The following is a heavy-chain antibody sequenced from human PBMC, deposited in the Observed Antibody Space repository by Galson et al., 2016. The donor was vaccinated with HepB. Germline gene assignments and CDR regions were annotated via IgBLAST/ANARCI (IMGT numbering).Heavy chain of an antibody. CDR2: IKSDGSTT. J-gene: IGHJ4*02. V-gene: IGHV3-74*01. Sequence: SLRLSCAASGFTFSSYWMHWVRQAPGKGLVWVSRIKSDGSTTSYADSVQGRFTTSIDNAKNTLYLQMNSLSVEDTAVYYCATVGNWGQGTLVTVSS. CDR3: ATVGN. CDR1: GFTFSSYW.